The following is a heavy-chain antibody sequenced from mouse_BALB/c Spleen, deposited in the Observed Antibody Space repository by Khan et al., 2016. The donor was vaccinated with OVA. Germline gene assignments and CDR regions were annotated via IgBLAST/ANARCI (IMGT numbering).Heavy chain of an antibody. J-gene: IGHJ3*01. V-gene: IGHV1-4*01. CDR2: IIPSNDYT. D-gene: IGHD2-14*01. CDR1: GYTFTTYT. Sequence: QVQLQQSGAELARPGASVKMSCKASGYTFTTYTIHWVQQRPGQGLEWIGYIIPSNDYTNYNQKFKDRTTLTADKSSSTAYMQLSSLTSEDSAVYYCGREGAYYRSDGWFAYWGQGTLVTVSA. CDR3: GREGAYYRSDGWFAY.